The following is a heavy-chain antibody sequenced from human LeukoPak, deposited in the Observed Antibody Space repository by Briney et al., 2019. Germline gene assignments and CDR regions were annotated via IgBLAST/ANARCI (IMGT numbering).Heavy chain of an antibody. CDR2: IYYSGTT. CDR1: GGSISSYY. V-gene: IGHV4-59*08. D-gene: IGHD3-22*01. J-gene: IGHJ4*02. CDR3: ARGKRRGYYDISGSDY. Sequence: KPSETLSLTCTVSGGSISSYYWSWIRQPPGKGLEWIGYIYYSGTTNYNPSLKSRVTISVDTSKNHFSLKLRSVTAADTAVYYCARGKRRGYYDISGSDYWGQGTLVTVSS.